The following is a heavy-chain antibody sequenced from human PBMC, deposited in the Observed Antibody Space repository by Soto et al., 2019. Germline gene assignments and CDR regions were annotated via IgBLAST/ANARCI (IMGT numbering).Heavy chain of an antibody. CDR3: TTAYLSLWELPGGDYYYGMDV. D-gene: IGHD1-26*01. CDR1: GFTFSNAW. CDR2: IKSKTDGGTT. Sequence: GGSLRLSCAASGFTFSNAWMNWVRQAPGKGLEWVGRIKSKTDGGTTDYAAPVKGRFTISRDDSKNTLYLQMNSLKTEDTAVYYCTTAYLSLWELPGGDYYYGMDVWGQGTTVTVSS. V-gene: IGHV3-15*07. J-gene: IGHJ6*02.